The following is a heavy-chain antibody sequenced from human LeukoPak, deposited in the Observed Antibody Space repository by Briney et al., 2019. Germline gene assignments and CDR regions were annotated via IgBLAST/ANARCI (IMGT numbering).Heavy chain of an antibody. Sequence: GGSLRLSCAASGFTFSSYSMNWVRQAPGKGLEWVSYISSSSSTIYYADSVKGRFTISRDNAKNSLYLQMNSLRAEDTAVYYCARDTQEYGFDYWGQGTLVTVSS. CDR1: GFTFSSYS. V-gene: IGHV3-48*04. CDR2: ISSSSSTI. J-gene: IGHJ4*02. CDR3: ARDTQEYGFDY. D-gene: IGHD2-2*01.